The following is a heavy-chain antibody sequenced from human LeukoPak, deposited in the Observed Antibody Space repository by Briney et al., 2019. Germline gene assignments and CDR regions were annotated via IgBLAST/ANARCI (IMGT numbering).Heavy chain of an antibody. CDR1: GFTFSSYA. Sequence: GGSLRLSCAASGFTFSSYAMSWVRQAPGKGLEWVSAISGSGGSTYYADSVKGRFTISRDNSKNTLYLQMNSLRAEDTAVYYCAKADCSSTSCPRNYWGQGTLVTVSS. J-gene: IGHJ4*02. D-gene: IGHD2-2*01. CDR3: AKADCSSTSCPRNY. CDR2: ISGSGGST. V-gene: IGHV3-23*01.